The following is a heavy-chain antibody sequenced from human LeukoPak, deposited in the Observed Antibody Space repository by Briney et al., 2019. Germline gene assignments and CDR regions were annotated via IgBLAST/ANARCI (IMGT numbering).Heavy chain of an antibody. CDR2: IYYSGST. CDR1: GGSISSSSYY. J-gene: IGHJ1*01. V-gene: IGHV4-39*06. Sequence: PSETLSLTCTVSGGSISSSSYYWGWIRQPPGKGLEWIGSIYYSGSTNYNPSLKSRVTISVDTSKNHFPLKLSSVTAADTAVYYCARAGIGHGEYFQHWGQGTLVTVSS. CDR3: ARAGIGHGEYFQH. D-gene: IGHD6-13*01.